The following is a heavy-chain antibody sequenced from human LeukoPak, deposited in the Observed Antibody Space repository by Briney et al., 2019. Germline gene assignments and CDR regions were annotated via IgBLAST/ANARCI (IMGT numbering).Heavy chain of an antibody. V-gene: IGHV3-7*01. CDR2: INEDGSER. D-gene: IGHD2-2*01. CDR1: GFTFSSYW. CDR3: AKAARSTDY. Sequence: GGSLRLSCVASGFTFSSYWMSWVRRAPGRGLEWVASINEDGSERYYVDSVKGRFTISRDNAQKSLYLQMNSLRADDTAVYYCAKAARSTDYWGQGILVTVSS. J-gene: IGHJ4*02.